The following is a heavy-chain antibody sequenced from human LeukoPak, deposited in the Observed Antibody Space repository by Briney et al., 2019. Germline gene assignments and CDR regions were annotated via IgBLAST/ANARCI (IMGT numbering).Heavy chain of an antibody. Sequence: SETLSLTCSVSGGSISGYYWSWIRQSPGKGLEWIGYIYSSGSTIYNPSLTSRVTISVDTSKNQFSLKLSSVTAADTAVYYCARFFWSASKRLDYWGQGTLVTVSS. D-gene: IGHD3-3*01. J-gene: IGHJ4*02. CDR3: ARFFWSASKRLDY. V-gene: IGHV4-4*08. CDR2: IYSSGST. CDR1: GGSISGYY.